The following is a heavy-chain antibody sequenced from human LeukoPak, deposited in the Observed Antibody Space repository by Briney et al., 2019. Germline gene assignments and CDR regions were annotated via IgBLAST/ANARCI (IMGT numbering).Heavy chain of an antibody. CDR1: GFTFSSYS. V-gene: IGHV3-21*01. D-gene: IGHD1-26*01. CDR2: ISSSSSYI. J-gene: IGHJ5*02. Sequence: GGSLRLSCAASGFTFSSYSMNWVRQAPGKGLEWVSSISSSSSYIYYADSVKGRFTISRDNAKNSLYLQMNSLRAEDTAAYYCARDHSSGSYNWFDPWGQGTLVTVSS. CDR3: ARDHSSGSYNWFDP.